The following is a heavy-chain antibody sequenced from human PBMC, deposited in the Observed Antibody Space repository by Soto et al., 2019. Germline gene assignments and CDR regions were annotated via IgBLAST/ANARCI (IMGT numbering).Heavy chain of an antibody. CDR3: ARGLTYDFWSGLYYYYYYYMDV. D-gene: IGHD3-3*01. Sequence: GGSLRLSYAASGFTFSSYAMSWVRQAPGKGLEWVSAISGSGGSTYYADSVKGRFTISRDNSKNTLYLQMNSLRAEDTAVYYCARGLTYDFWSGLYYYYYYYMDVWGKGTTVTVSS. V-gene: IGHV3-23*01. CDR2: ISGSGGST. CDR1: GFTFSSYA. J-gene: IGHJ6*03.